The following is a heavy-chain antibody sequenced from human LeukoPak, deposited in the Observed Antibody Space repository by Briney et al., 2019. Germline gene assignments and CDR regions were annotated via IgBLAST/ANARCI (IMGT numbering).Heavy chain of an antibody. CDR3: AGEVVPAAPSGDAFDI. D-gene: IGHD2-2*01. CDR2: IYTSGST. V-gene: IGHV4-61*02. J-gene: IGHJ3*02. CDR1: GNSISSGDNY. Sequence: SETLSLTCTVSGNSISSGDNYWSWIRQPAGKGLEWIVRIYTSGSTNYNPSLKSRVTISGDTSKNQFSLKLSSVTAADTAVYYCAGEVVPAAPSGDAFDIWGQGTMVTVSS.